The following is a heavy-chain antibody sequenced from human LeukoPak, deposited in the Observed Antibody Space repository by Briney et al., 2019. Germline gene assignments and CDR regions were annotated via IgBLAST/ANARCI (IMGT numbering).Heavy chain of an antibody. V-gene: IGHV3-23*01. D-gene: IGHD2-15*01. CDR3: AKNGDRGAFCSGGTCYPYYYYHMDV. Sequence: GGSLRLSCAASGFTFSSYAMHWVRQAPGKGLEWVSAVSSTGGTTYYADSVKGRFTISRDNSKNTLFLQINSLRAEDTAVYYCAKNGDRGAFCSGGTCYPYYYYHMDVWGKGTTVTISS. CDR2: VSSTGGTT. CDR1: GFTFSSYA. J-gene: IGHJ6*03.